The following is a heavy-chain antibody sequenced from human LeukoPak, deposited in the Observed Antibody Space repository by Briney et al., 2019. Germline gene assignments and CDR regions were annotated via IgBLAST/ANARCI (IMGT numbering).Heavy chain of an antibody. D-gene: IGHD6-13*01. CDR2: ISSSGRTI. Sequence: GGSLRLSCAASGFTFSDYYMNWLRQAPGKGLEGVSYISSSGRTIYYADSVKGRFTISRDNAKNSLYLQMNSLRAEDTAVYYCASPPRYSSSWYYFDYWGQGTLVTVSS. J-gene: IGHJ4*02. CDR3: ASPPRYSSSWYYFDY. CDR1: GFTFSDYY. V-gene: IGHV3-11*04.